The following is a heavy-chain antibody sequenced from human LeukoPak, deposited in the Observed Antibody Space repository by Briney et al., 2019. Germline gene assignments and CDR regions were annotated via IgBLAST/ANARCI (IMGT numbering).Heavy chain of an antibody. CDR3: ARGRSRVLAVY. V-gene: IGHV4-34*01. CDR1: GGSLSGYY. D-gene: IGHD5/OR15-5a*01. CDR2: IGQGERT. J-gene: IGHJ4*02. Sequence: SETLSLTCAVYGGSLSGYYWTWIRQSPGMGLGWIGEIGQGERTTYNPSLESRVTISGGTSKTHFSLKLTSVTAADTAVYFCARGRSRVLAVYWGQGTLSPSPQ.